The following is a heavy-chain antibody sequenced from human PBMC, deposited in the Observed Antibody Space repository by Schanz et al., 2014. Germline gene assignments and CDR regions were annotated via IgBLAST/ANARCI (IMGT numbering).Heavy chain of an antibody. J-gene: IGHJ3*02. Sequence: EVQLVESGGGLVQPGGSLRLSCAGSGFSFSGFGMHWVRQAPGKGLEWVAVIYSGGSTFYTDSVKGRFTISRDNSKNTLYLQMNSLIAEDTAVYYCAKCIGWYGRCAFDIWGQGTMVTVSS. CDR2: IYSGGST. CDR3: AKCIGWYGRCAFDI. D-gene: IGHD6-19*01. CDR1: GFSFSGFG. V-gene: IGHV3-66*01.